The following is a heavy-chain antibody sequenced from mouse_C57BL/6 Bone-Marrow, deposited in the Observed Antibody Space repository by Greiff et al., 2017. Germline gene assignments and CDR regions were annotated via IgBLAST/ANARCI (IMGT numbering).Heavy chain of an antibody. Sequence: QVQLQQSGPGLVQPSQSLSITCTVSGFSLTSYGVHWVRQSPGKGLEWLGVIWRGGSTDYNAAFMSRLSITKDNSKSQVFFKMNSLQADDTAIYDCANYYTRDYYAMDYWGQGTSVTVSS. CDR2: IWRGGST. CDR1: GFSLTSYG. J-gene: IGHJ4*01. D-gene: IGHD2-12*01. CDR3: ANYYTRDYYAMDY. V-gene: IGHV2-5*01.